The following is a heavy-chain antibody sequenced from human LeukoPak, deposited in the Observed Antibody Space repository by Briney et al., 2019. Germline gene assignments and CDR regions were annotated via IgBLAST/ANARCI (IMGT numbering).Heavy chain of an antibody. D-gene: IGHD6-6*01. CDR3: ARDKYSTIDY. Sequence: PGGSLRLSCAASGFTFNTYSMHWVRQAPGKGLEWLSYISSSSSTIYYADSLKGRFTISRDNAKSSLYLQMNSLRDEDTALYFCARDKYSTIDYRGQGTLVTVSS. J-gene: IGHJ4*02. CDR1: GFTFNTYS. V-gene: IGHV3-48*02. CDR2: ISSSSSTI.